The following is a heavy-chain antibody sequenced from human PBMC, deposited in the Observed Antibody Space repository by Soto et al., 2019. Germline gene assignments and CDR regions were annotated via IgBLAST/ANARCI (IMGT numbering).Heavy chain of an antibody. Sequence: EVQLVESGGGLVKPGGSLRLSCAASGFTFSSYSMNWVRQAPGKGLEWVSSISSSSSYIYYADSVKGRFTISRDNAKNSLYLQMNSLRAEDTAVYYCAREQGATPPHYYYYYMDVWGKGTTVTVSS. D-gene: IGHD1-26*01. CDR2: ISSSSSYI. CDR3: AREQGATPPHYYYYYMDV. CDR1: GFTFSSYS. V-gene: IGHV3-21*01. J-gene: IGHJ6*03.